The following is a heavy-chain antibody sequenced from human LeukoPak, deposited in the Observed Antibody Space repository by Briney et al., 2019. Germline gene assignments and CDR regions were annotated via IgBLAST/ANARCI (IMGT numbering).Heavy chain of an antibody. J-gene: IGHJ4*02. CDR3: ARGAAAEGYYFDY. CDR1: GGTFSSYA. Sequence: SVKVSCKASGGTFSSYAISWVRQAPGQGLEWMGGIIPIFGTANYAQKFQGRVTITADESTSTAYMELSSLRSEDTAVYYCARGAAAEGYYFDYWGQGTLVTVSS. V-gene: IGHV1-69*13. D-gene: IGHD6-13*01. CDR2: IIPIFGTA.